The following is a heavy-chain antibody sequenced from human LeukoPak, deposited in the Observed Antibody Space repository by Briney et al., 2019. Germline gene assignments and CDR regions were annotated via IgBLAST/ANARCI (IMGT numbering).Heavy chain of an antibody. CDR3: ARGFGSGWSTLFDY. D-gene: IGHD6-19*01. V-gene: IGHV4-34*01. CDR2: INHSGST. Sequence: SETLSLTCAVYGGSLVGFFGNWIRQSPGEGLEWIGEINHSGSTNYNPSLKGRVTISGDTSKNQFSLQLSSVTGADTTVYYCARGFGSGWSTLFDYWGQGTLVTVSS. J-gene: IGHJ4*02. CDR1: GGSLVGFF.